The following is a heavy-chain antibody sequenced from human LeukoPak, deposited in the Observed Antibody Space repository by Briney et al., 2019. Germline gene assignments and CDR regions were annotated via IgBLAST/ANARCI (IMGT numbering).Heavy chain of an antibody. CDR2: IIPIFGTA. Sequence: SVKVSCKASGGTFSSYAISWVRQAPGQGLEWMGGIIPIFGTANYAQKLQGRVTMTTDTSTSTAYMELRSLRSDDTAVYYCARDRDNWFDPWGQGTLVTVSS. J-gene: IGHJ5*02. CDR1: GGTFSSYA. CDR3: ARDRDNWFDP. V-gene: IGHV1-69*05.